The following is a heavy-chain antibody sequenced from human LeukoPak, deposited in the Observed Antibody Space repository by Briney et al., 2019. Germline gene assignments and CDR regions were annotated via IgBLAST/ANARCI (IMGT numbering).Heavy chain of an antibody. Sequence: SETLSLTCAVYGESFSGYYWSWIRQPPGKGLEWIGEINHSGSTNYNPSLKSRVTISVDTSKNQFSLKLSSVTAADTAVYYCARSSSQRKYYCYYYMDVWGKGTTVTVSS. D-gene: IGHD6-6*01. V-gene: IGHV4-34*01. CDR1: GESFSGYY. CDR2: INHSGST. J-gene: IGHJ6*03. CDR3: ARSSSQRKYYCYYYMDV.